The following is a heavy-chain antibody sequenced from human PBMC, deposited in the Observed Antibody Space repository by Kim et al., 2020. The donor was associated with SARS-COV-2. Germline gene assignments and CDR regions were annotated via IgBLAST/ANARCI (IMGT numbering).Heavy chain of an antibody. Sequence: GGSLRLSCAASGFTFNKYWMSWVRQTPGKGLEWVGHIKPDGSEEYSLDSVAGRFTLSRDNAKNSRYLRMDSLRAEDTAVYYCGTGGIFRGIAESNWVRGTLLTVSS. D-gene: IGHD3-10*01. CDR3: GTGGIFRGIAESN. J-gene: IGHJ4*02. CDR2: IKPDGSEE. CDR1: GFTFNKYW. V-gene: IGHV3-7*01.